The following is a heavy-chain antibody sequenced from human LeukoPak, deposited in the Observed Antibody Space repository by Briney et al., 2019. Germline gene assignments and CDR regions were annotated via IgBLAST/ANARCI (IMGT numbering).Heavy chain of an antibody. D-gene: IGHD3-10*01. CDR2: TSGSGGNP. CDR3: AKETCIILVRGAVDY. Sequence: QPGGSLRLSCAASGFAFSSYAMSWVRQAPGKGLEWVSVTSGSGGNPYYADSVKGRFTISRDNSKNTLYLHMNSLRAEDTALYYCAKETCIILVRGAVDYWGQGTLVTVSS. J-gene: IGHJ4*02. V-gene: IGHV3-23*01. CDR1: GFAFSSYA.